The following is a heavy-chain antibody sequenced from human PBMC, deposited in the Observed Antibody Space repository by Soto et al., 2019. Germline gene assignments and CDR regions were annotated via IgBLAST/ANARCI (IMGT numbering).Heavy chain of an antibody. CDR3: ASPFTGVLVLGASPPGGDNYGWDV. CDR1: GGTFSRYT. J-gene: IGHJ6*02. CDR2: IIPILDIP. Sequence: QVQLVQSGAEVKKPGSSVKVSCKASGGTFSRYTISWVRQAPGQGLEWMGRIIPILDIPNYAQNFQGRVTITADKSTSTADVELISLRAYVTAVYYCASPFTGVLVLGASPPGGDNYGWDVWGQGTTVTVSS. D-gene: IGHD2-8*02. V-gene: IGHV1-69*02.